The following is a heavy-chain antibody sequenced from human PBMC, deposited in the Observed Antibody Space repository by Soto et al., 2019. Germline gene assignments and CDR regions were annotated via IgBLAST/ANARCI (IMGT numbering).Heavy chain of an antibody. J-gene: IGHJ4*02. Sequence: GGSLRLSCAASGFTFSSYWMSWVRQAPGKGLEWVANIKQDASEKYYVHSAKGRFTISRADAKNSLYLQMNSLRAEDTAVYYCARESDTAFAHYWGQGTLVTVSS. V-gene: IGHV3-7*03. CDR1: GFTFSSYW. CDR3: ARESDTAFAHY. CDR2: IKQDASEK. D-gene: IGHD5-18*01.